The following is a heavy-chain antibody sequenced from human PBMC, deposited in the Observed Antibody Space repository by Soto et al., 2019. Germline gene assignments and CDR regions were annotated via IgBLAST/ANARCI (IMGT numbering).Heavy chain of an antibody. D-gene: IGHD3-3*01. CDR3: STSFGVAFDAYDI. J-gene: IGHJ3*02. CDR1: GYTFTSYG. V-gene: IGHV1-18*01. Sequence: ASVKVCCKASGYTFTSYGLSWVRQAPGQGLEWMGWISTYSGDTKSSQKLQGRVSMTTDTSTSTAYMELRSLRSDDTAVYYCSTSFGVAFDAYDIWGQGTMVTVSS. CDR2: ISTYSGDT.